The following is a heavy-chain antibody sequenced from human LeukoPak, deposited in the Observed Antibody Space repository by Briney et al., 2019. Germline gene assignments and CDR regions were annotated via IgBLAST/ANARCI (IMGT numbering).Heavy chain of an antibody. V-gene: IGHV4-39*07. J-gene: IGHJ5*02. CDR1: GGSISSSSYY. D-gene: IGHD3-10*01. CDR2: IYYSGST. CDR3: ARGRGEGRGIAMIRGVRAPSYNWFDP. Sequence: MSSETLSLTCTVSGGSISSSSYYWGWVRQPPGKGLEWIGSIYYSGSTYYNPSLKSRVTISVDTSKTQFSLKLSSVTAADMAVYYCARGRGEGRGIAMIRGVRAPSYNWFDPWGHGTLVTVSS.